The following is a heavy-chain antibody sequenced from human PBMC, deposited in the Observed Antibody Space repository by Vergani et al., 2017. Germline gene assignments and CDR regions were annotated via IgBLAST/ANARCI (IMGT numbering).Heavy chain of an antibody. V-gene: IGHV3-30*01. Sequence: QVQLVESGGGVVQPGRPLRLSCAASGFTFSSYAMHWVRQAPGKGLEWLAVISYDGSNKYYADSVKCRLTISRDNSKNTLYLQMNSLRAEDTAVYYCARGQVIPPYYDFWSGDDAFDIWGQGTMVTVSS. J-gene: IGHJ3*02. CDR3: ARGQVIPPYYDFWSGDDAFDI. CDR1: GFTFSSYA. D-gene: IGHD3-3*01. CDR2: ISYDGSNK.